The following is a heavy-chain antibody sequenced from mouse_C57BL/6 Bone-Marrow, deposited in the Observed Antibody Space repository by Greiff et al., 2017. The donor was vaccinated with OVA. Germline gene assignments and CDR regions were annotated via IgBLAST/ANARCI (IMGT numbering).Heavy chain of an antibody. CDR1: GYTFTSYT. D-gene: IGHD1-1*01. CDR2: ISGGGGNT. V-gene: IGHV5-9*01. CDR3: ARQYYGSPIDY. J-gene: IGHJ2*01. Sequence: EVQLVQPGGGLVKPGASLKLSCTASGYTFTSYTMPWVRQTPGQRLEWVGTISGGGGNTNYTDSVKGRATISRDNATSTLYLQMSSLRSEDAALYYCARQYYGSPIDYWGQGTTLTVSS.